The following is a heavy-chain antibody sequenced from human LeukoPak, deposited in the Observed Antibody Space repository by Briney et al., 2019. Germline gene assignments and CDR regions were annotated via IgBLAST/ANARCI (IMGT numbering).Heavy chain of an antibody. J-gene: IGHJ4*02. Sequence: GGSLRLSCAASGFTFSTYDMHWVRQAPGKGLEWVAFMRYDGSNKYYADSVKGRFTISRDNSENTLYLQMNSLRAEDTAVYYCAKSAGYYLDYWGQGTLVTVSS. V-gene: IGHV3-30*02. CDR3: AKSAGYYLDY. CDR2: MRYDGSNK. D-gene: IGHD3-22*01. CDR1: GFTFSTYD.